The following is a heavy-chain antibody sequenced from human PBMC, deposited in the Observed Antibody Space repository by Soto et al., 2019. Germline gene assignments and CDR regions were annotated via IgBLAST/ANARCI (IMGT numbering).Heavy chain of an antibody. J-gene: IGHJ5*02. D-gene: IGHD4-17*01. CDR3: ARDVFDYGGKGWFDA. V-gene: IGHV4-61*01. CDR2: IYFSGST. Sequence: QVQLQESGPGLVKPSETLSLTCTVSGASVGSESYYWNWIRQPPGKGLEWIGYIYFSGSTNYNPSLNSRVTISLDTSKNQFSLRLRSVTAADTAVYFCARDVFDYGGKGWFDAWGPGSLVTVSS. CDR1: GASVGSESYY.